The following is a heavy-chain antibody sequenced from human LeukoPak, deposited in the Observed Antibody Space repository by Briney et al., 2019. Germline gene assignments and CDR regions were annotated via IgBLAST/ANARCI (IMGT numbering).Heavy chain of an antibody. CDR2: ISSSGSSI. CDR3: ARLVGYNGSGVVRDT. CDR1: GFTFSNYE. V-gene: IGHV3-48*03. J-gene: IGHJ3*02. Sequence: PGGSLRLSCAASGFTFSNYEMNWVRQAPGKGLEWVSYISSSGSSIYYADSVNGRFTISRDDAKNSLYLQMNSLRAEDTAIYYCARLVGYNGSGVVRDTWGQGTMVTVSS. D-gene: IGHD3-10*01.